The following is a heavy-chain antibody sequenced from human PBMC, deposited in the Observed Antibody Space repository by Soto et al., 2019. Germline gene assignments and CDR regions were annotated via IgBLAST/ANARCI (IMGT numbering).Heavy chain of an antibody. J-gene: IGHJ1*01. CDR2: INPNSGGT. V-gene: IGHV1-2*02. CDR1: GYTFTGYY. Sequence: ASVKVSCKASGYTFTGYYMHWVRQAPGQGLEWMGWINPNSGGTNYAQKFQGRVTMTRDTSISTAYMELSRLRSDDTGVYYCARGRTVSSIGPLLVWGQGTLVTVSS. CDR3: ARGRTVSSIGPLLV. D-gene: IGHD1-1*01.